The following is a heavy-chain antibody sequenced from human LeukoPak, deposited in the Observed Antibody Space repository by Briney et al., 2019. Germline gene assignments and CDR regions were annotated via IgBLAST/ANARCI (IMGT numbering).Heavy chain of an antibody. CDR3: AKAGDYYDSSGYPY. J-gene: IGHJ4*02. Sequence: GGSLRLSCAASGFSFSSYEMNWVRQAPGKGLEWVSAISGSGGSTYYADSVKGRFTISRDNSKNTLYLQMNSLRAEDTAVYYCAKAGDYYDSSGYPYWGQGTLVTVSS. D-gene: IGHD3-22*01. V-gene: IGHV3-23*01. CDR2: ISGSGGST. CDR1: GFSFSSYE.